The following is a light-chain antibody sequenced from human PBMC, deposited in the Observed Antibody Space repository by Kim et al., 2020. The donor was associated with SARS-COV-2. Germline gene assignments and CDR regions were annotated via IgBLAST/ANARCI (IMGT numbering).Light chain of an antibody. J-gene: IGLJ1*01. Sequence: GKTAGKTGCGYKMEDKYATGYQQKPGQAPVVVIYQDKQRPSGIPERFSGSNSGNTATLTISGTQAMDEADYYCQAWDNSTNNYVFGTGNKVTVL. CDR3: QAWDNSTNNYV. V-gene: IGLV3-1*01. CDR1: KMEDKY. CDR2: QDK.